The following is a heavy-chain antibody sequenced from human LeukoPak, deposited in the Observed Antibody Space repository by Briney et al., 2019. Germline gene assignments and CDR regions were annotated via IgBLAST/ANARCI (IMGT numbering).Heavy chain of an antibody. V-gene: IGHV1-69*01. CDR3: ASLYKSTRRDGYNQGYYYYGMDV. CDR1: EGIVTTYA. J-gene: IGHJ6*02. Sequence: LVKPCCYAVEGIVTTYALMLLRQAAGLGVGWRGGSLPNLSTANFTHKLPGRVAITADESTSPAYMELSSLRSEDTAVYYCASLYKSTRRDGYNQGYYYYGMDVWGQGTTVTVSS. D-gene: IGHD5-24*01. CDR2: SLPNLSTA.